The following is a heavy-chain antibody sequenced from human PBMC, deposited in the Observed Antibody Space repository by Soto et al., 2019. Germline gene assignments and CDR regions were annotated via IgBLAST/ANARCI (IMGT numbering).Heavy chain of an antibody. CDR2: ISYHSSTI. CDR3: ARDYWRYFDL. V-gene: IGHV3-48*02. D-gene: IGHD2-8*02. Sequence: GGSLRLSCAASGISFSTYSMNWVRQAPGKGLEWVSYISYHSSTIYYADSVGGRFTVSRDDANHSLYLQMNSLRDEDTAVYYCARDYWRYFDLWGRGTLVTVSS. CDR1: GISFSTYS. J-gene: IGHJ2*01.